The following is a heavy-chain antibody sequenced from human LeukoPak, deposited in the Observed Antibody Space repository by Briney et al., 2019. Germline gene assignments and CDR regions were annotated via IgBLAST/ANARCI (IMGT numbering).Heavy chain of an antibody. CDR2: INSDGSEG. V-gene: IGHV3-7*03. J-gene: IGHJ4*02. Sequence: GGSLRLSCAVSGFTFSGFWMSWSRQAPGKGLEWVASINSDGSEGYYADVVKGRFTISRDDAKNSLYLQMNSLRAEDTAVYYCARELYGSGWYIDYWGQGTLVTVSS. CDR3: ARELYGSGWYIDY. D-gene: IGHD6-19*01. CDR1: GFTFSGFW.